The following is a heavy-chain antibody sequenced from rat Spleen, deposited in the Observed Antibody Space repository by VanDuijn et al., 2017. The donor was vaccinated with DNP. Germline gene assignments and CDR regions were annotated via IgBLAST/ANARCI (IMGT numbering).Heavy chain of an antibody. D-gene: IGHD1-11*01. CDR3: TTDFERGY. V-gene: IGHV5-20*01. CDR1: GFIFSGYY. CDR2: ISYDGGST. J-gene: IGHJ2*01. Sequence: EVQLVESGGGLVQPGRSLKLSCAASGFIFSGYYMAWVRQAPTKGLEWVAYISYDGGSTYYGDSVKGRFTVSRDDSRNTLYLQMNSLRSEDTATYYCTTDFERGYWGQGVMVTVSS.